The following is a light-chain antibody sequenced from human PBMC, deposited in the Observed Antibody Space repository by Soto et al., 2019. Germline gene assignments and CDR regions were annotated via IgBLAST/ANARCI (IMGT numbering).Light chain of an antibody. V-gene: IGLV2-8*01. J-gene: IGLJ1*01. CDR3: CSYAGSRV. CDR2: EGS. Sequence: QSALTQPASVSGSPGQSITISCTGTSSDVGGYKYVSWYQKHPGKAPKVIIFEGSSRPSGVPDRFSGSKSGNTASLTVSGLQAEDEADYYCCSYAGSRVFGTGTKVTVL. CDR1: SSDVGGYKY.